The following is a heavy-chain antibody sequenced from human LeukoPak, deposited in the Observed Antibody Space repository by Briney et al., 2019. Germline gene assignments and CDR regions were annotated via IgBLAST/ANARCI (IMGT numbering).Heavy chain of an antibody. J-gene: IGHJ4*02. V-gene: IGHV3-23*01. CDR3: AKGYCTSTSCPGGD. CDR2: ISGSGDST. Sequence: GGSLRLSCAASGFTFNSYAMSWVRQAPGKGPEWVSGISGSGDSTYYADSVKGRFTISRDNSKKTLFLQMNSLRAEDTAVYYCAKGYCTSTSCPGGDWGQGTLVTVSS. CDR1: GFTFNSYA. D-gene: IGHD2-2*01.